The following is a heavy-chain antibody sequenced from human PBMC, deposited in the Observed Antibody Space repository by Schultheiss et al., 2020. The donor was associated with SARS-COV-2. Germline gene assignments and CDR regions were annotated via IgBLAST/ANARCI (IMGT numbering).Heavy chain of an antibody. D-gene: IGHD6-13*01. CDR3: ARPGYSSSWTHFYYYGMDV. J-gene: IGHJ6*02. CDR2: ISGSSGSTI. CDR1: GFTFSSYA. V-gene: IGHV3-48*03. Sequence: GGSLRLSCAASGFTFSSYAMSWVRQAPGKGLEWVSAISGSSGSTIYYADSVKGRFTISRDNAKNSLYLQMNSLRAEDTAVYYCARPGYSSSWTHFYYYGMDVWGQGTTVTVSS.